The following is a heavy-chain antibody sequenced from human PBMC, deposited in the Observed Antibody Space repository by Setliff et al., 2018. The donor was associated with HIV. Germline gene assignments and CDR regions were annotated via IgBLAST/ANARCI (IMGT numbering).Heavy chain of an antibody. Sequence: ESGPTLVNPTQTLTLTCTFSGLSLSTSGVGVGWIRQSPGKALEWLASIYWNNNKHYSTSLKSRLTVTKDTSKNRVVFTMTNMDPMDTATYYCAYSGRQLRGPYFDFWGQGTPVTVSS. CDR2: IYWNNNK. J-gene: IGHJ4*02. V-gene: IGHV2-5*01. D-gene: IGHD1-1*01. CDR1: GLSLSTSGVG. CDR3: AYSGRQLRGPYFDF.